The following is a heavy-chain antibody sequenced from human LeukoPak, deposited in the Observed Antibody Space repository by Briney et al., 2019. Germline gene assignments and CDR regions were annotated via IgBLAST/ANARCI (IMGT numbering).Heavy chain of an antibody. CDR2: IKQDGSEK. Sequence: PGGSLRLSCAASGFTFSTYWMSWVRQAPGKGLEWVANIKQDGSEKHYVDSVKGRLTISRDNAKNSLYLQMNSLRVEDTAVYYCARDLTSEHSYGPYYFYYYYMDVWGKGTTVTVSS. CDR3: ARDLTSEHSYGPYYFYYYYMDV. J-gene: IGHJ6*03. V-gene: IGHV3-7*01. D-gene: IGHD5-18*01. CDR1: GFTFSTYW.